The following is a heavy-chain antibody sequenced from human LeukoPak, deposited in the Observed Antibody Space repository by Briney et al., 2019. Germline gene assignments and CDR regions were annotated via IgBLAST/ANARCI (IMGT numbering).Heavy chain of an antibody. V-gene: IGHV4-30-4*08. CDR3: ARGYSYALRYFDY. CDR2: IYYSGST. J-gene: IGHJ4*02. CDR1: GGSISSGDYY. D-gene: IGHD5-18*01. Sequence: SETLSLTCTVSGGSISSGDYYWSWIRRPPGKGLEWIGYIYYSGSTYYNPSLKSRVTISVDTSKNQFSLKLSSVTAADTAVYYCARGYSYALRYFDYWGQGTLVTVSS.